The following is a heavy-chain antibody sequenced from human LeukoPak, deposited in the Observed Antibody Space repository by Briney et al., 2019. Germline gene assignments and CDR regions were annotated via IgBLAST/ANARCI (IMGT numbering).Heavy chain of an antibody. J-gene: IGHJ4*02. V-gene: IGHV4-59*08. Sequence: SETLSLTCTVSGGSISSYYWSWIRQPPGKGLEWIGYIYYSGSTNYNPSLKSRVTISVDTSKNQFSLKLSSVTAADTAVYYCAISIAARPTYFDYWGQGTLVTVSS. D-gene: IGHD6-6*01. CDR3: AISIAARPTYFDY. CDR1: GGSISSYY. CDR2: IYYSGST.